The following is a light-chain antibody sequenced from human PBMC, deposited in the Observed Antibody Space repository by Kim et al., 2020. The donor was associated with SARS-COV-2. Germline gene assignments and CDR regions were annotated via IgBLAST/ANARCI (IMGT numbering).Light chain of an antibody. CDR3: HPYNICPPT. V-gene: IGKV1-5*01. J-gene: IGKJ4*02. Sequence: DIQMTQSPSTLSASVGDRVTITCRASQSIGSCLAWYQQKPGKAPKLLIYDASSLESGVPSRFSGSGSGTEFTLTISSLQSDDFATYYCHPYNICPPTFGGGDTVDIK. CDR1: QSIGSC. CDR2: DAS.